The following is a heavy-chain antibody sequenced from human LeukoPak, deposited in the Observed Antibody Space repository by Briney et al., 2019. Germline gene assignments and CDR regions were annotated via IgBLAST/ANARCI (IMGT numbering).Heavy chain of an antibody. Sequence: SETLSLTCAVYGGSFSGYYWSWIRQPPGKGLEWIGEINHSGSTNYNPSLKSRVTISVDTSKNQFSLKLSSVTAADTAVYYCARPADWGYGSGSYYYTYWGQGTLVTVSS. J-gene: IGHJ4*02. CDR3: ARPADWGYGSGSYYYTY. CDR2: INHSGST. V-gene: IGHV4-34*01. D-gene: IGHD3-10*01. CDR1: GGSFSGYY.